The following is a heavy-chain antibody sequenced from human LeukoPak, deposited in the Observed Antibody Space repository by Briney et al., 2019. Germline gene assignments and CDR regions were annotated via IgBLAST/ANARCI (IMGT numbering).Heavy chain of an antibody. CDR3: ARNYYDGSGYYF. V-gene: IGHV4-31*03. Sequence: PSQTLSLTCTVSGRSISSGGYYWSWIRQHPGKGLEWIGYIYYSGSTYYNPSLKSRVTISVDTSKNQFSLKLSSVTAADTAVYYCARNYYDGSGYYFWGQGTQVTVSS. J-gene: IGHJ4*02. CDR2: IYYSGST. D-gene: IGHD3-22*01. CDR1: GRSISSGGYY.